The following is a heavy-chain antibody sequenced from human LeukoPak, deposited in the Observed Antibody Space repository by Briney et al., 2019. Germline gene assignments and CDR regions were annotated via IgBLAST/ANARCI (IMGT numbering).Heavy chain of an antibody. Sequence: ASVKVSCKASGYTFTGYYMHWVRQAPGQGLEWMGWINPNSGGTNYAQKFQGWVTMTRDTSISTAYMELSRLRSDDTAVYYCARGHGGNTPFPVDYWGQGTLVTVSS. CDR2: INPNSGGT. J-gene: IGHJ4*02. D-gene: IGHD4-23*01. V-gene: IGHV1-2*04. CDR1: GYTFTGYY. CDR3: ARGHGGNTPFPVDY.